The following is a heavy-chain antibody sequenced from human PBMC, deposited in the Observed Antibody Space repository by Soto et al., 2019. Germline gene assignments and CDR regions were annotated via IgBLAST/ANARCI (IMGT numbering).Heavy chain of an antibody. V-gene: IGHV3-15*07. Sequence: EVQLVESGGGLVKPGGSLRLSCAASGFTFSNAWMNWVRQAPGKGLEWVGRIKSKTDGGTTDYAAPVKGRFTISRDDSKNTLYLQMNSLKTEDTAVYYCTTDAAWWELLPQASFDIWGQGTMVTVSS. J-gene: IGHJ3*02. CDR2: IKSKTDGGTT. D-gene: IGHD1-26*01. CDR3: TTDAAWWELLPQASFDI. CDR1: GFTFSNAW.